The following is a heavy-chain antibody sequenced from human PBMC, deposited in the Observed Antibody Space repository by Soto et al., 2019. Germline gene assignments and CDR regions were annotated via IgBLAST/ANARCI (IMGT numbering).Heavy chain of an antibody. V-gene: IGHV1-18*04. Sequence: QVQLVQSGAEVKKPGASVKVSCKASSYTFTNYGISWVRQAPGQGLEWMGWISAYNGNTNYARKFQGRVTMTTDTPTRTAYMELRSLRSDDTAVYYCARGSMESNWFEPWGQGTLVTVSS. J-gene: IGHJ5*02. CDR3: ARGSMESNWFEP. CDR2: ISAYNGNT. D-gene: IGHD3-10*01. CDR1: SYTFTNYG.